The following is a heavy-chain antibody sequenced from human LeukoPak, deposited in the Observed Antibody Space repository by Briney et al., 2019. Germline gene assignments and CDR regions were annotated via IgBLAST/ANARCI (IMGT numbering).Heavy chain of an antibody. CDR3: AKDFSD. V-gene: IGHV3-9*01. J-gene: IGHJ4*02. Sequence: GGSLRLSCAASGFTFDDYAMHWVRQAPGKGLEWVSGISWNSGSIGYADSVKGRFTISRDNVKNSLYLQMNSLRAEDTALYYCAKDFSDCGQGTLVTVSS. CDR2: ISWNSGSI. CDR1: GFTFDDYA.